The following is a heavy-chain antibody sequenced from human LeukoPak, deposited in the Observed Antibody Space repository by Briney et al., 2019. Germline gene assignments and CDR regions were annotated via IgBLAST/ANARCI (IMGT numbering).Heavy chain of an antibody. D-gene: IGHD2-15*01. CDR3: ARDIVVVVAATGPYYYYGMDV. CDR2: ISSSGSTI. Sequence: GGSLRLSCAASGFTFSSYEMNWVRQAPGKGLEWVSYISSSGSTIYYADSVKGRFTISRDNAKNSLYLQMNSLRAEDTAVYYCARDIVVVVAATGPYYYYGMDVWGQGTLVTVSS. CDR1: GFTFSSYE. J-gene: IGHJ6*02. V-gene: IGHV3-48*03.